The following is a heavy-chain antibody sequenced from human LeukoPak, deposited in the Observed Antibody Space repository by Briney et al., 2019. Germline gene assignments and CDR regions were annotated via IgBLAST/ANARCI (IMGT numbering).Heavy chain of an antibody. CDR1: GYSISSCYY. Sequence: SETLSLTCAVSGYSISSCYYWGWIRQPPGKGLEWIGSIYHSGSTYYNPSLKSRVTISVDTSKNQFSLKLSSVTAADTAVYYCAIVTEFGGVIADYYYYYMDVWGKGTTVTVSS. CDR2: IYHSGST. D-gene: IGHD3-16*02. V-gene: IGHV4-38-2*01. CDR3: AIVTEFGGVIADYYYYYMDV. J-gene: IGHJ6*03.